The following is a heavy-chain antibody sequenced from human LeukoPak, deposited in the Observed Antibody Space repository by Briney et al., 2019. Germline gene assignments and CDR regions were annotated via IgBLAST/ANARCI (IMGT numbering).Heavy chain of an antibody. CDR2: IYPGDSDI. D-gene: IGHD6-13*01. CDR1: GYSFTSYW. CDR3: ARHGIAAAGGGYYYYMDV. J-gene: IGHJ6*03. V-gene: IGHV5-51*01. Sequence: GEALKISCKGSGYSFTSYWIGWVRHMPGKGRGWMGIIYPGDSDIRYSPPFQGQVTSSADKSISTAYLQWSSLKASDTAMYYCARHGIAAAGGGYYYYMDVWGKGTTVTVSS.